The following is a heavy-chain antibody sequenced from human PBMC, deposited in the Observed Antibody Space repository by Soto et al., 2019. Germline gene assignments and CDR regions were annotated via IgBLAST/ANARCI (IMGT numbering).Heavy chain of an antibody. V-gene: IGHV1-18*01. J-gene: IGHJ6*02. D-gene: IGHD6-13*01. CDR3: ARVTSSSWLYYYYYGMDV. Sequence: QVQLVQSGAEVKKPGASVKVSCKASGYTFTSYGISWVRQAPGQGLEWMGWISAYNGNTNSAQKLRGRVTMTTDTSTSTAYMELRSLRSDDTAVYYCARVTSSSWLYYYYYGMDVWGQGTTVTVSS. CDR1: GYTFTSYG. CDR2: ISAYNGNT.